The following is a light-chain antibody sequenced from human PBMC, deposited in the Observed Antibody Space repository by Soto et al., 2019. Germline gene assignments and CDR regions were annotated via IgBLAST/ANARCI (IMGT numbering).Light chain of an antibody. J-gene: IGKJ5*01. CDR3: QQYLSYPIT. Sequence: DIPMTQSPSTLSASVGDRVTITCRASQSLSSWLAWYQQKPGKAPKSLIYKASSLESGVPSRFSGSGSGTEFTLTISSLLPDDFATYYCQQYLSYPITFGQGTRLEIK. CDR2: KAS. V-gene: IGKV1-5*03. CDR1: QSLSSW.